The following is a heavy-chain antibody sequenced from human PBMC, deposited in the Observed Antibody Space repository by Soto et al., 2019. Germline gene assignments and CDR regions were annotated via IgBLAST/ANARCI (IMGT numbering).Heavy chain of an antibody. CDR1: GGSISRYY. J-gene: IGHJ5*02. CDR3: ARGSGYFVTSDYFNWFDP. Sequence: PSETLSLTCTVSGGSISRYYWNWVRQSPGKGLEWIGFIYSSGRTHYNPSLKGRVTISLEKSKNLFSLNLSSVTAADTALYYCARGSGYFVTSDYFNWFDPWGQGTLVTVSS. CDR2: IYSSGRT. D-gene: IGHD3-22*01. V-gene: IGHV4-59*01.